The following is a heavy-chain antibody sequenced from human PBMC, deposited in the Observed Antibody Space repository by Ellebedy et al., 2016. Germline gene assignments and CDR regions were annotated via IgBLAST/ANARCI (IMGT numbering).Heavy chain of an antibody. D-gene: IGHD6-19*01. Sequence: SETLSLTCTVSGGSVSSGSYYWSWIRQPPGQGLEWIGYIYYSGSTKYNPSLKSRVTMSIDTSKTQFSLNLRSVTAADTAVSYCASLGGYGSGSLDPWGQGTLVTVSS. CDR2: IYYSGST. J-gene: IGHJ5*02. CDR1: GGSVSSGSYY. CDR3: ASLGGYGSGSLDP. V-gene: IGHV4-61*01.